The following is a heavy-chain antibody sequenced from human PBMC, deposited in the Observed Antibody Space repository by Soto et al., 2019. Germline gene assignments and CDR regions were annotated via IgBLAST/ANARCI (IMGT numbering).Heavy chain of an antibody. V-gene: IGHV4-34*01. CDR3: ARGRKYCSSTSCQTYYFDY. CDR1: GGSFSGYY. Sequence: SETLSLTCAVYGGSFSGYYWSWIRQPPGKGLEWIGEINHSGSTNYNPSLKSRATMSVDTSKNQFSLKLSSVTAADTAVYYCARGRKYCSSTSCQTYYFDYWGQGTLVTVSS. J-gene: IGHJ4*02. CDR2: INHSGST. D-gene: IGHD2-2*01.